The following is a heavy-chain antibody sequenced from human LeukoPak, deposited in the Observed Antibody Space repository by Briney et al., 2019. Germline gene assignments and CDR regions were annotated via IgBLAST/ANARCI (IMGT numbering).Heavy chain of an antibody. Sequence: QSGGSLRLSCAASGFTFSTYSMKWVRQAPGKGLEWVAVISYDGSNKYYADSVKGRFTISRDNSKNTLYLQMNSLRAEDTAVYYCARDREEAEDAFDIWGQGTMVTVSS. CDR1: GFTFSTYS. CDR3: ARDREEAEDAFDI. J-gene: IGHJ3*02. CDR2: ISYDGSNK. V-gene: IGHV3-30*03. D-gene: IGHD1-26*01.